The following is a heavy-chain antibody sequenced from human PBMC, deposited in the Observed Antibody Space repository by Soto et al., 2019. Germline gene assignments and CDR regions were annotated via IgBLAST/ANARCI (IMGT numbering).Heavy chain of an antibody. V-gene: IGHV1-8*01. Sequence: GASVKVSCKSSGYTFTSYDINCVRQATGQGLEWMGWMNPNSGNTGYAQKFQGRVTMTRNTSISTAYMELSSLRSEDTAVYYCAILSRDIVLMVYAPRYYYYMDVWGKGTTVTVSS. J-gene: IGHJ6*03. CDR2: MNPNSGNT. D-gene: IGHD2-8*01. CDR3: AILSRDIVLMVYAPRYYYYMDV. CDR1: GYTFTSYD.